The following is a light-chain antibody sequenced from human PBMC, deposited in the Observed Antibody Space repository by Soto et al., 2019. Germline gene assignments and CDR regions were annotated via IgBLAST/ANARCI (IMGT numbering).Light chain of an antibody. V-gene: IGLV1-51*02. CDR3: GTWDSSLSDGVL. Sequence: QSVLTQPPSVSAAPGQKVTISCSGTYSNIGHNYVSWYQQLPGTAPRLRIYENNRRPSGIPDRFSGSKSGTSATLDITGLQTGDEADYYCGTWDSSLSDGVLFGGGTQLTVL. CDR2: ENN. CDR1: YSNIGHNY. J-gene: IGLJ7*01.